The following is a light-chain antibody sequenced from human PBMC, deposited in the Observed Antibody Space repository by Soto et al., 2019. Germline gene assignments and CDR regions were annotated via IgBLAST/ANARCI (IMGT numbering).Light chain of an antibody. Sequence: EIVLTQSPGTLSLSPGERATLSCRASQSVSSSYLAWYQQKPGQAPRLLIYGASSRATGIPDRFSGSGSGTDFTLTISRLESEDFAVYYCQQYGYSHTFGQGTKLEIK. CDR3: QQYGYSHT. CDR2: GAS. J-gene: IGKJ2*01. V-gene: IGKV3-20*01. CDR1: QSVSSSY.